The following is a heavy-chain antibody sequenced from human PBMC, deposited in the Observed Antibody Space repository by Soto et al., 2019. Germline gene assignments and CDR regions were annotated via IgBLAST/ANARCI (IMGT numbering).Heavy chain of an antibody. CDR1: WFTFTMYS. J-gene: IGHJ4*02. Sequence: GSLRLSCAASWFTFTMYSMNWVRQAPGKGLEWVSSISSTTNYIYYGDSMKGRFTISRDNAKNSLYLEMNSLRAEDTAVYYCARESEDLTSNFDYWGQGTLGTVS. CDR3: ARESEDLTSNFDY. V-gene: IGHV3-21*06. CDR2: ISSTTNYI.